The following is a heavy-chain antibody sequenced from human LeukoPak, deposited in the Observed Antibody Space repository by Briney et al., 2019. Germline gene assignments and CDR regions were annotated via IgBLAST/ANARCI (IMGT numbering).Heavy chain of an antibody. J-gene: IGHJ1*01. CDR3: AKDPRSGWYAEYFQH. CDR1: GFTFSSYA. Sequence: GSLRLSCAASGFTFSSYAMSWVRQAPGKGLEWVSAISGSGGSTYYADSVKGRFTISRDNSKNTLYLQMNSLRAEDTAVYYCAKDPRSGWYAEYFQHWGQGTLVTVSS. CDR2: ISGSGGST. V-gene: IGHV3-23*01. D-gene: IGHD6-19*01.